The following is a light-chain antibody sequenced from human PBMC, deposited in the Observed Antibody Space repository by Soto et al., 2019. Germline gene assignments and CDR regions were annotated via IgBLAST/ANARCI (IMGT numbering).Light chain of an antibody. V-gene: IGKV3-20*01. Sequence: EVELTQSPGTLSLSPGERATLSCRASQSVSSSHLAWYQQKRGQAPRLLIYDTSTRATGIPDRFSGSGSGTDFTLTISRLEPEDFAVYHCQHYGASPSTFGQGTKVEVK. CDR1: QSVSSSH. J-gene: IGKJ1*01. CDR2: DTS. CDR3: QHYGASPST.